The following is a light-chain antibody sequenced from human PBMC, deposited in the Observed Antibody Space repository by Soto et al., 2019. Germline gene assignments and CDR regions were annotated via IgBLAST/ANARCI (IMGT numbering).Light chain of an antibody. CDR3: QHYGTSPHT. V-gene: IGKV3-20*01. CDR1: QSVISSY. CDR2: RAS. J-gene: IGKJ2*01. Sequence: EIVLTQSPGTLSLSPGERATLSCRASQSVISSYLSWFQQKPGQTPRLLIFRASSRATGIPYRFSGSGSGTDFSLTISRLEPEDFAVYYCQHYGTSPHTFGQGTKLEIK.